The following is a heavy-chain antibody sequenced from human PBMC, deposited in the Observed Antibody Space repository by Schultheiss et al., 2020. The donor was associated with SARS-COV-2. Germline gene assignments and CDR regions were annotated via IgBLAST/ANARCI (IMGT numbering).Heavy chain of an antibody. CDR1: GGSISSSNW. V-gene: IGHV4-4*02. Sequence: GSLRLSCAVSGGSISSSNWWSWVRQPPGKGLEWIGEINHSGSTNYNPSLKSRVTILVDKSKNQFSLKLSSVTAADTAVYYCVRVVRVRTGDYYYGMDVWGQGTTVTVSS. CDR2: INHSGST. CDR3: VRVVRVRTGDYYYGMDV. J-gene: IGHJ6*02. D-gene: IGHD3-10*01.